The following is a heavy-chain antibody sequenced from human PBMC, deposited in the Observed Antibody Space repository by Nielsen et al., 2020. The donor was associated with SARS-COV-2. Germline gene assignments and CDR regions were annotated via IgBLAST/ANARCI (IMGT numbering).Heavy chain of an antibody. Sequence: GVLKISCAASGFTFSSYWMSWVRQAPGKGLEWVANIKQDGSEKYYVDSVKGRFTISRDNAKNSLYLQMNSLRAEDTAVYYCARDSQWLVTGYYYYGMDVWGQGTTVTVSS. J-gene: IGHJ6*02. CDR1: GFTFSSYW. CDR3: ARDSQWLVTGYYYYGMDV. CDR2: IKQDGSEK. D-gene: IGHD6-19*01. V-gene: IGHV3-7*03.